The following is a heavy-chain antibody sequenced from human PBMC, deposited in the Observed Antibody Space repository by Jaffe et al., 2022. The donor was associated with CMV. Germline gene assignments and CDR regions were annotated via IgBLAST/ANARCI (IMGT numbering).Heavy chain of an antibody. CDR1: GFSLSTSGVG. J-gene: IGHJ4*02. D-gene: IGHD3-10*01. CDR3: AHDTYYYGSLYFDY. Sequence: QITLKESGPTLVKPTQTLTLTCTFSGFSLSTSGVGVGWIRQPPGKALEWLALIYWNDDKRYSPSLKSRLTITKDTSKNQVVLTMTNMDPVDTATYYCAHDTYYYGSLYFDYWGQGTLVTVSS. V-gene: IGHV2-5*01. CDR2: IYWNDDK.